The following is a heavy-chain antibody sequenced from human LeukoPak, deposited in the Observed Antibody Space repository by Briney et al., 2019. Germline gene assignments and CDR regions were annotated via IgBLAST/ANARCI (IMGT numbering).Heavy chain of an antibody. D-gene: IGHD1-14*01. J-gene: IGHJ1*01. CDR2: INPDGGAT. CDR1: GYPFSDFY. CDR3: ARSRTAAPLEYFQY. V-gene: IGHV1-2*02. Sequence: GASVKVSCKTSGYPFSDFYIHWMRQAPGQGLEWMGWINPDGGATNYSQNFQGRVPMTRDTSISTAYMELSSLRPDDTAVYYCARSRTAAPLEYFQYWGQGTVVSVSS.